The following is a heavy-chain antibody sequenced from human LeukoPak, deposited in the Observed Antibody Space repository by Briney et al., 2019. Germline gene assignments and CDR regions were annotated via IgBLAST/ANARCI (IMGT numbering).Heavy chain of an antibody. J-gene: IGHJ4*02. V-gene: IGHV3-33*01. CDR2: IWYDGSNK. Sequence: GGSLRLSCAASGFTFSSYGMHWVRQAPGKGLEWAAVIWYDGSNKYYADSVKGRFTISRDNSKNTLYLQMNSLRAEDTAVYYCARESLGAGEYWGQGTLVTVSS. CDR3: ARESLGAGEY. D-gene: IGHD3-10*01. CDR1: GFTFSSYG.